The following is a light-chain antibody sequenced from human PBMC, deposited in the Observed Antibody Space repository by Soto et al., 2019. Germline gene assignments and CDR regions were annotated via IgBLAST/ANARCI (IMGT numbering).Light chain of an antibody. CDR1: SSDVGGYNY. CDR2: EVS. Sequence: QSALTQPPSASGSPGQSVTISCTGTSSDVGGYNYVSWYQQHPGKAPKVMIYEVSQRPSGVPDRFSGSKSGNTASLTVSGLQAEDEAEYYCSSYTNINTRAGVFGTGTKLTVL. V-gene: IGLV2-8*01. CDR3: SSYTNINTRAGV. J-gene: IGLJ1*01.